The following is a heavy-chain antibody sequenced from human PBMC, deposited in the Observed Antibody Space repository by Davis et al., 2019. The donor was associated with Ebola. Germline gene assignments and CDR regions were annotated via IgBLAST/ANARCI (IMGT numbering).Heavy chain of an antibody. CDR3: ARVRGSARSNYERYYYGMDV. CDR1: GFTFSSYS. CDR2: ISSSSSYI. J-gene: IGHJ6*02. D-gene: IGHD4-11*01. V-gene: IGHV3-21*01. Sequence: GESPKTSCAASGFTFSSYSMNWVRQAPGKGLEWVSSISSSSSYIYYADSVKGRFTISRDNAKNSLYLQMNSLRAEDTAVYYCARVRGSARSNYERYYYGMDVWGQGTTVTVSS.